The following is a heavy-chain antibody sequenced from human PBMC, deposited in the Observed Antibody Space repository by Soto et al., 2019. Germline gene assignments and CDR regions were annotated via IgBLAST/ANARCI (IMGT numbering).Heavy chain of an antibody. D-gene: IGHD3-10*01. CDR3: ARDRWRGTGSYYDY. J-gene: IGHJ4*02. CDR2: ISASSGST. V-gene: IGHV3-23*01. Sequence: GGSLRLSFAASGFTFSSYAMSWVRQPPAKGLEWVSGISASSGSTNYADSVKGRFTIYRDNSKNTLYLQMNSLRAENTAVYFCARDRWRGTGSYYDYWGQETLVTVSS. CDR1: GFTFSSYA.